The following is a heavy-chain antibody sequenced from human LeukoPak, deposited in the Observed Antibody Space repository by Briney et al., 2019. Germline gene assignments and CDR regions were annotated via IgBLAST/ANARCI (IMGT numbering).Heavy chain of an antibody. J-gene: IGHJ6*02. V-gene: IGHV4-39*01. CDR1: VRSNSSSSYH. D-gene: IGHD3-16*01. Sequence: PSDTLSLTCTVSVRSNSSSSYHWGWIRQPPGKVLERIRSNYYSRSTYYNPSLKSRLNISVDTSKNQYSLELSSVTAADTAVYYCAGLWGVMGYYYGMDVWGQGTTVTVSS. CDR2: NYYSRST. CDR3: AGLWGVMGYYYGMDV.